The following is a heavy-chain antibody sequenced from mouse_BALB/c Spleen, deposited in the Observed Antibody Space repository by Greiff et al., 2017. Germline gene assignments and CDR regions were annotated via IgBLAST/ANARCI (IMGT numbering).Heavy chain of an antibody. D-gene: IGHD1-1*01. Sequence: QVQLQQSGAELMRPGASVKISCKATGYTFSSYWIEWVKQRPGHGLEWIGEILPGSGSTNYNEKFKGKATFTADTSSNTAYMQLSSLTSEDSAVYYCARRLRPYYFDYWGQGTTLTVSS. CDR1: GYTFSSYW. CDR2: ILPGSGST. V-gene: IGHV1-9*01. CDR3: ARRLRPYYFDY. J-gene: IGHJ2*01.